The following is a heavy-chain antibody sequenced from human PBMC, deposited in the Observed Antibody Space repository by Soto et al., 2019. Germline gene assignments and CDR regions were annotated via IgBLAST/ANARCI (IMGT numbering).Heavy chain of an antibody. CDR2: IFSNDEK. D-gene: IGHD5-12*01. CDR1: GFSLSNARMG. Sequence: QVTLKESGPVLVKPTETLTLTCTVSGFSLSNARMGVRWIRQPPGRALEGLAHIFSNDEKSYSTSLKSRLTISKDTSKSQVVLTMTNMDPVDTATYYCARMVGWDGYNYDYFDYWGQGTLVTVSS. CDR3: ARMVGWDGYNYDYFDY. V-gene: IGHV2-26*01. J-gene: IGHJ4*02.